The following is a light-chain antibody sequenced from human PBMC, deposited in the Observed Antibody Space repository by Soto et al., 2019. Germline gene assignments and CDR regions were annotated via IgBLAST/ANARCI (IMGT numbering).Light chain of an antibody. CDR3: AAWDDSLSVV. J-gene: IGLJ3*02. CDR1: SSNLGNDY. CDR2: RNN. V-gene: IGLV1-47*01. Sequence: QSVLTQPPSASGPPGQKVSISCSGSSSNLGNDYVYWYRQLPGTAPKLLIYRNNQRPSEVPDRFSASKSGTSASLAINGLRSEDEADYYCAAWDDSLSVVFGGGTQLTVL.